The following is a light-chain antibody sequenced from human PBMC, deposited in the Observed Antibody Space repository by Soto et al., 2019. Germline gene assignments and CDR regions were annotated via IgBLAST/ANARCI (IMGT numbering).Light chain of an antibody. CDR3: CSYAGSSPYAGV. Sequence: QSALTQPASVSGSPGQSITISCTGTSSDVGSYNLVSWYQQHPGKAPKLMIYEGSKRPSGVSNRFSGAKSGNTASLTISGLQAEDEADYYCCSYAGSSPYAGVVGTGTKLPV. J-gene: IGLJ1*01. CDR2: EGS. V-gene: IGLV2-23*01. CDR1: SSDVGSYNL.